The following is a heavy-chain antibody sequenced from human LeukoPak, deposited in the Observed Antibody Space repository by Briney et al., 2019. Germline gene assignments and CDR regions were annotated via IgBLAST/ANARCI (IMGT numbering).Heavy chain of an antibody. Sequence: PGRSLRLSCAASGFTFDDYAMHWVRQAPGKGLEWVSGVSWNIGSIGYADSVKGRFTISRDNSKNTLYLQMNSLRAEDTAVYYCARGGLNTMVRGVIRYYYMDVWGKGTTVTISS. CDR2: VSWNIGSI. V-gene: IGHV3-9*01. J-gene: IGHJ6*03. CDR1: GFTFDDYA. D-gene: IGHD3-10*01. CDR3: ARGGLNTMVRGVIRYYYMDV.